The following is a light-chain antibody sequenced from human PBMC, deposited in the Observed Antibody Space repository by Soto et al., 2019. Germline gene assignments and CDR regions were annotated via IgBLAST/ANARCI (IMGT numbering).Light chain of an antibody. J-gene: IGKJ3*01. CDR2: GAS. Sequence: VLTPSPGTLSLSPWERATISCRASQSVSSNLAWYQQKPGQAPRLLIYGASTRATGIPARFSGSGSGTDFTLTISRLEPEDFAVYYCQQYDRSTFTFGPGTKVDIK. CDR3: QQYDRSTFT. V-gene: IGKV3-20*01. CDR1: QSVSSN.